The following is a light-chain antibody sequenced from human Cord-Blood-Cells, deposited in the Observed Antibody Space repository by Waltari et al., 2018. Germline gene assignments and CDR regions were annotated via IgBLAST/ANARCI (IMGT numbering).Light chain of an antibody. CDR3: CSYAGSYV. Sequence: QSALTQPRSVSGSPGQSVTISCTGTSSDVGGYNFFSWFQQHPGQAPKLMIYDVSKRPSGVPDRFSGSKSGNAASLTISGLHAEDEADYYCCSYAGSYVFGTGTKVTVL. V-gene: IGLV2-11*01. CDR2: DVS. J-gene: IGLJ1*01. CDR1: SSDVGGYNF.